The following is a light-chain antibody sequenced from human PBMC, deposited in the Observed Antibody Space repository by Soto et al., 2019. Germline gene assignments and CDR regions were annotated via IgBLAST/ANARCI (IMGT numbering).Light chain of an antibody. CDR1: QSVSSN. V-gene: IGKV3-15*01. Sequence: EIVITRSPATLSLSPGERATLSCRASQSVSSNLAWYQQKPGQAPRIIIYGASTRATGIPARFSGSGSGTEVTLTISSLESEDFEFYYCQQYNNWPGTFGQGTKVDIK. CDR2: GAS. J-gene: IGKJ1*01. CDR3: QQYNNWPGT.